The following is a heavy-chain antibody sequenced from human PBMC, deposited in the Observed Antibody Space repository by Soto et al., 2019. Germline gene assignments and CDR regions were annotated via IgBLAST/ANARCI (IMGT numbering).Heavy chain of an antibody. V-gene: IGHV4-30-2*01. CDR1: GGSISSGGYS. Sequence: QLQLQESGSGLVKPSQTLSLTCAVSGGSISSGGYSWSWIRQPPGKGLEWIGYIYHSGSTYYNPSLKCRVTISVDRSKNQFSLKLSSVTAADTAVYYCARYNWNGGEYYYYGMDVWGQGTTVTVSS. D-gene: IGHD1-20*01. J-gene: IGHJ6*02. CDR3: ARYNWNGGEYYYYGMDV. CDR2: IYHSGST.